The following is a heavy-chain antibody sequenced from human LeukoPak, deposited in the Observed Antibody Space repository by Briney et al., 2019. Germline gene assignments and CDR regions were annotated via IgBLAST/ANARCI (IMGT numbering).Heavy chain of an antibody. CDR2: IWYDGSNK. J-gene: IGHJ6*02. Sequence: GGSLRLSCAASGFIFSNYGMHWVRQAPGKGLEWVAFIWYDGSNKYYADSVKGRFTISRDTSNKTLYLQMNSLRAEDTAVYYCARDKVDRPRFSHYPYYGMDVWGQGTTVTVSS. CDR1: GFIFSNYG. D-gene: IGHD3-3*01. CDR3: ARDKVDRPRFSHYPYYGMDV. V-gene: IGHV3-33*01.